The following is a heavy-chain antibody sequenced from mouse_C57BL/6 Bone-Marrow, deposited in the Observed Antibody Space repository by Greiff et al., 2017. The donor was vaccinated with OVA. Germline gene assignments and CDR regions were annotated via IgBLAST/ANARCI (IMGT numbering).Heavy chain of an antibody. CDR3: THYYGSSWFAY. Sequence: EVQRVESGAELVRPGASVKLSCTASGFNIKDDYMHWVKQRPEQGLEWIGWIDPENGDTEYASKFQGKATITADTSSNTAYLQLSSLTSEDTAVYYCTHYYGSSWFAYWGQGTLVTVSA. D-gene: IGHD1-1*01. CDR1: GFNIKDDY. V-gene: IGHV14-4*01. CDR2: IDPENGDT. J-gene: IGHJ3*01.